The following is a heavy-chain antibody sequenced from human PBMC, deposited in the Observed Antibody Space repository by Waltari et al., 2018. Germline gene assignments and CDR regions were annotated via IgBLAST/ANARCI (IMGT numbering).Heavy chain of an antibody. J-gene: IGHJ4*02. D-gene: IGHD3-10*01. Sequence: QVQLVESGGGVVQPGRSLRLSCAASGFTFSSYGIHWVRQAPGKGLEWVAVISYDGSNKYYADSVKGRFTISRDNSKNTLYLQMNSLRAEDTAVYYCAKDPGYWGQGTLVTVSS. CDR2: ISYDGSNK. CDR1: GFTFSSYG. CDR3: AKDPGY. V-gene: IGHV3-30*18.